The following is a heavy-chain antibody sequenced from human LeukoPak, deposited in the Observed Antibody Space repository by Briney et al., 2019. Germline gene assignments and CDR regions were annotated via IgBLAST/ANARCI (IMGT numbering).Heavy chain of an antibody. CDR1: GGSISSGGYY. V-gene: IGHV4-31*03. J-gene: IGHJ4*02. CDR2: IYYSGST. Sequence: SETLSLTCTVSGGSISSGGYYWSWIRQHPGKGLEWIGYIYYSGSTYYNPSLKSRVTISVDTSKNQFSLKLSSVTAADTAVYYCAHSPRDILTGYLDYWGQGTLVTVSS. CDR3: AHSPRDILTGYLDY. D-gene: IGHD3-9*01.